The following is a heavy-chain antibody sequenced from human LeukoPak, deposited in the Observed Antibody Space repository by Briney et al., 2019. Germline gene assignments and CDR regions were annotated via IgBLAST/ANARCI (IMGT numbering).Heavy chain of an antibody. D-gene: IGHD4-11*01. J-gene: IGHJ4*02. V-gene: IGHV3-48*04. CDR1: GITFRSYG. CDR3: AREWRLQYDY. CDR2: ISSSGSTM. Sequence: PGGSLRLSCAASGITFRSYGMHWVRQAPGKGLEWVSYISSSGSTMYYADSVKGRFTISRDNAKNSLYLQMNSLRAEDTAVYYCAREWRLQYDYWGQGTLVTVSS.